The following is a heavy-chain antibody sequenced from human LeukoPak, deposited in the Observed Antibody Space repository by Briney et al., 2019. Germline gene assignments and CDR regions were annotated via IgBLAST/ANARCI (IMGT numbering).Heavy chain of an antibody. CDR2: ISGSGGST. V-gene: IGHV3-23*01. CDR3: ARNSGYEQQRGYYYYGMDV. Sequence: GGSLRLSCTTSGFTFADSAMSWVRQAPGKGLEWVSAISGSGGSTYYADSVKGRFTISRDNSKNTLYLQMNSLRAEDTAVYYCARNSGYEQQRGYYYYGMDVWGQGTTVTVSS. J-gene: IGHJ6*02. D-gene: IGHD5-12*01. CDR1: GFTFADSA.